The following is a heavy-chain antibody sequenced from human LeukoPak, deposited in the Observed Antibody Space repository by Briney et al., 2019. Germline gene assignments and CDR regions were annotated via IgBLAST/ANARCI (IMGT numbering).Heavy chain of an antibody. D-gene: IGHD2-2*01. Sequence: PSETLSLTCTVSGGSISSYYWSWIRQPAGKGLEWIGRIYTSGSTNYNPSLKSRVTMSVDTSKNQFSLKLSSVTAADTAVYYCARDLSSTYCSSTSCHRRNWFDPWGQGTLVTVSS. V-gene: IGHV4-4*07. CDR2: IYTSGST. J-gene: IGHJ5*02. CDR3: ARDLSSTYCSSTSCHRRNWFDP. CDR1: GGSISSYY.